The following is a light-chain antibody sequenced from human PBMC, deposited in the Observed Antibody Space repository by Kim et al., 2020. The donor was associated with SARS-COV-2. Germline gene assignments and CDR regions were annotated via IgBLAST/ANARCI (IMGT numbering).Light chain of an antibody. CDR3: AAWDDSLSGQV. CDR2: RNN. CDR1: SSNIGSTY. V-gene: IGLV1-47*01. Sequence: GQSVTISCSGSSSNIGSTYVYWYQQLPGTAPQLLIYRNNQRPSGVPDRFSGSKSGTSASLAISGLRSEDEADYYCAAWDDSLSGQVFGTGTKVTVL. J-gene: IGLJ1*01.